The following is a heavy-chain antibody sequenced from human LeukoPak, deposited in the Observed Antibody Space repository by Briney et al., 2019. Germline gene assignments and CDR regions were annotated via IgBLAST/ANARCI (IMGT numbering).Heavy chain of an antibody. Sequence: SETLSLTCAVSGDSISSYYWSWIRQPPGKGLEWIGYVSYSGSTGYNPSLKSRVTISVDTSKNQFSLRLSSVTAADTAIYYCVKFGVDYDMGVWGQGTTVTVSS. CDR3: VKFGVDYDMGV. J-gene: IGHJ6*02. D-gene: IGHD3-16*01. V-gene: IGHV4-59*01. CDR1: GDSISSYY. CDR2: VSYSGST.